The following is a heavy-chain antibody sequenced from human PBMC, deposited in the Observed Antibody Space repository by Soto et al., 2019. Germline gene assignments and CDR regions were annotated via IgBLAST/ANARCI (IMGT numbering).Heavy chain of an antibody. D-gene: IGHD2-21*01. J-gene: IGHJ4*02. CDR1: GFTFSSYW. Sequence: GGSLRLSCAASGFTFSSYWMHWVRQAPGKGLMWVSRINTDGSSTSYADSVKGRFTISRDNAKNTLYLQMNSRGTEDRAVYYCARVGGLLNWGQGTLVTVSS. CDR3: ARVGGLLN. CDR2: INTDGSST. V-gene: IGHV3-74*01.